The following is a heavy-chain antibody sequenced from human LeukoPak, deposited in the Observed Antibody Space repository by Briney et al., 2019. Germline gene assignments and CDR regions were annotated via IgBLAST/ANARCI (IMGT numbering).Heavy chain of an antibody. CDR3: TRHSGMMGEISEVAAPKWYFDL. Sequence: KPSETLSLTCTVSGGSISSYYWSWIRQPPGKGLEWIGCIYYSGSTTYNPSLKSRITISVDTSKNQVSLSLSSVTAADTALYYCTRHSGMMGEISEVAAPKWYFDLWGRGTLVTVSS. V-gene: IGHV4-59*08. J-gene: IGHJ2*01. CDR1: GGSISSYY. D-gene: IGHD1-26*01. CDR2: IYYSGST.